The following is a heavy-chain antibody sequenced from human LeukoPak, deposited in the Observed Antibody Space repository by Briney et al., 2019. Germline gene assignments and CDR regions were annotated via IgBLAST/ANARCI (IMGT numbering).Heavy chain of an antibody. J-gene: IGHJ5*02. D-gene: IGHD2-15*01. CDR3: ARRLVDFVDGEGLHHWFDP. V-gene: IGHV4-59*01. Sequence: PSETLSLTCTVSGGSISSYYWSWIRQPPGKGLEWIGYIHYSGSTNYNPSLKSRVTISVDTSKNQFSLKLSSVTAADTGVYFCARRLVDFVDGEGLHHWFDPWGQGTLVTVSS. CDR1: GGSISSYY. CDR2: IHYSGST.